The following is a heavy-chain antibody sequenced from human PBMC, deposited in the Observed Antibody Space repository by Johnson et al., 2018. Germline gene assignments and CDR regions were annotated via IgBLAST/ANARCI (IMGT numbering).Heavy chain of an antibody. J-gene: IGHJ3*02. D-gene: IGHD3-22*01. CDR3: ARGAYDYDSIGYNLGIGHAFDI. V-gene: IGHV3-13*01. CDR1: GFTFSSYD. Sequence: VQLVQSGGGLVQPGGSLRLSCVASGFTFSSYDMHWVRQATGKGLEWVSALGTAGDTYYPGSVKGRFTNSRENAKNSFYLQMNSLRAGDTAVYYCARGAYDYDSIGYNLGIGHAFDIWGQGTMVTVSS. CDR2: LGTAGDT.